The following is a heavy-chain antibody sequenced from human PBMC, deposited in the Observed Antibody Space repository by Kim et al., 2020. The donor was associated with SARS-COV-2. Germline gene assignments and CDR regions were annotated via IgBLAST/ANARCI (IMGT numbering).Heavy chain of an antibody. J-gene: IGHJ4*02. V-gene: IGHV3-11*04. CDR1: GFTFTDYY. Sequence: GGSLRLSCAASGFTFTDYYMSWIRQAPGKGLEWVSYISSIGNTIYYADSVKGRFTISRDNAKNSLYLQMNSLRTEDTAVYYCARDSYYYDSSAYYKDWGQGTLVTVSS. CDR3: ARDSYYYDSSAYYKD. CDR2: ISSIGNTI. D-gene: IGHD3-22*01.